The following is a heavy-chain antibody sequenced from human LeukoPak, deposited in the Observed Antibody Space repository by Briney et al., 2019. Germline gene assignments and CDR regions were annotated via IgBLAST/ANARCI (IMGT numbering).Heavy chain of an antibody. Sequence: PSETLSLTCAVYGGSSSGYYWTWFRQPPGKELEWIGYTYCSGSTNYNPSLNSRVTISVDTYKNQFSLKLNSMTAADTAMYYCARVKIPVGYSYGSFDYWGQGILVTVSS. D-gene: IGHD5-18*01. V-gene: IGHV4-59*01. CDR1: GGSSSGYY. CDR3: ARVKIPVGYSYGSFDY. J-gene: IGHJ4*02. CDR2: TYCSGST.